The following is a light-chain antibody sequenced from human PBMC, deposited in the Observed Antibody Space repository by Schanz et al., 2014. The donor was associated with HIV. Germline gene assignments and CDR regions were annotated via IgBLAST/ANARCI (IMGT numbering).Light chain of an antibody. CDR2: DVS. V-gene: IGLV2-8*01. CDR1: SSDVGGYNY. Sequence: QSVLTQPPSASGSPGQSVTISCTGTSSDVGGYNYVSWYQHHPGKAPKLMIFDVSVRPSGVPDRFSGSKSGNTASLTVSGLQAEDEADYYCTSYTSSSTLDVIFGGGTKLTVL. CDR3: TSYTSSSTLDVI. J-gene: IGLJ2*01.